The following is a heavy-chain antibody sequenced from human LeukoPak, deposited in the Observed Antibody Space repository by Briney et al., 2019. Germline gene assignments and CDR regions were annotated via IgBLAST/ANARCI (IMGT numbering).Heavy chain of an antibody. CDR3: AKDPSPYCSGGSCYSSYFDY. V-gene: IGHV3-23*01. CDR1: GFTLSSYA. J-gene: IGHJ4*02. Sequence: PGGSLRLSCAASGFTLSSYAMSWVRQAPGKGLEWVSAISGSGGSTYYADSVKGRFTISRDNSKNTLYLQMNSLRAEDTAVYYCAKDPSPYCSGGSCYSSYFDYWGQGTLVTVSS. D-gene: IGHD2-15*01. CDR2: ISGSGGST.